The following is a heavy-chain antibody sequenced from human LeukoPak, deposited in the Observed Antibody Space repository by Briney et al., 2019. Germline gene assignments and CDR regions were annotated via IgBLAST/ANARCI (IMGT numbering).Heavy chain of an antibody. J-gene: IGHJ3*02. V-gene: IGHV3-15*01. CDR3: TWLYSDDFNI. D-gene: IGHD2-15*01. Sequence: TGGSLRLSCAVSGVPFNNAWMSWVRQAPGKGLEWVGRIKGKSAGGTTDYAAPVKGRFTILKDDSENTLYLQMNSLTTEDTAVYYCTWLYSDDFNIWGQGTMVTVSS. CDR2: IKGKSAGGTT. CDR1: GVPFNNAW.